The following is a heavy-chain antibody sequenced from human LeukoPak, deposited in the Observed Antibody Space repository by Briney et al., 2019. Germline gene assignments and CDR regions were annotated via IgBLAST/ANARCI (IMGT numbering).Heavy chain of an antibody. CDR1: GFTFSNAW. J-gene: IGHJ5*02. CDR3: TTEDYIAAADPA. CDR2: IKSKTDGGTT. Sequence: GGSLRLSCAASGFTFSNAWMSWVRQAPRKGLEWVGRIKSKTDGGTTDYAAPVKGRFTISRDDSKNTLYLQMNSLKTEDTAVYYCTTEDYIAAADPAWGQGTLVTVSS. V-gene: IGHV3-15*01. D-gene: IGHD6-13*01.